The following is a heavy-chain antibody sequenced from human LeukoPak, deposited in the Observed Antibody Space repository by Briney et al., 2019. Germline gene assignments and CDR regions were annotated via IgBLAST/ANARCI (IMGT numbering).Heavy chain of an antibody. V-gene: IGHV4-39*07. D-gene: IGHD3-10*01. CDR3: ARDSYHYGSAAYYMDV. CDR1: GGSISSSSYY. J-gene: IGHJ6*03. Sequence: SETLSLTCTVSGGSISSSSYYWGWIRQPPGKGLEWIGSMYSSGSTYYNPSLKSRVTISVDTSKNQFSLKLSSVTAADTAVYYCARDSYHYGSAAYYMDVWGKGTTVTISS. CDR2: MYSSGST.